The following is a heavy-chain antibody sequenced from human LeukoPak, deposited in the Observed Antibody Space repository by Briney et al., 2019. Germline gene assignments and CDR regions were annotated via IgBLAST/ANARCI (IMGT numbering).Heavy chain of an antibody. CDR2: INHSGST. D-gene: IGHD3-3*01. Sequence: SETLSLTCAVYGGSFSGYYWSWIRQPPGKGLEWIGEINHSGSTNYNPSLKSRVTISVDTSKNQFSLKLSSVTAADTAVYYCARHPRITIFGVAYYFDYWGQGTLVTVSS. J-gene: IGHJ4*02. V-gene: IGHV4-34*01. CDR1: GGSFSGYY. CDR3: ARHPRITIFGVAYYFDY.